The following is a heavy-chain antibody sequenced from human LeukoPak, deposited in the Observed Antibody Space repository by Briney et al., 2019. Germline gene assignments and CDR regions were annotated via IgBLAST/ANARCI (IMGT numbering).Heavy chain of an antibody. CDR1: GFTFSSYA. V-gene: IGHV3-64*01. J-gene: IGHJ4*02. D-gene: IGHD3-22*01. CDR3: AREGYYYDSSGYYYPIFDY. Sequence: GGSLRLSCAASGFTFSSYAMHWVRQAPGKRLEYVSAISSNGGSTYYANSVKGRFTISRDNSKNTPYLQMGSLRAEDMAVYYCAREGYYYDSSGYYYPIFDYWGQGTLVTVSS. CDR2: ISSNGGST.